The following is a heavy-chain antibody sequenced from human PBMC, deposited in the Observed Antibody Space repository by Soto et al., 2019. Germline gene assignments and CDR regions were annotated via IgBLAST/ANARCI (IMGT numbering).Heavy chain of an antibody. D-gene: IGHD4-17*01. V-gene: IGHV1-69*13. CDR3: ARGPPDYGDYVPRLTFTTWFDP. J-gene: IGHJ5*02. CDR2: IIPIFGTA. Sequence: SVKVSCKASGGTFSSYAISWVRQAPGQGLEWMGGIIPIFGTANYAQKFQGRVTITADESTSTAYMELSSLRSEDTAVYYCARGPPDYGDYVPRLTFTTWFDPWGQGTLVTAPQ. CDR1: GGTFSSYA.